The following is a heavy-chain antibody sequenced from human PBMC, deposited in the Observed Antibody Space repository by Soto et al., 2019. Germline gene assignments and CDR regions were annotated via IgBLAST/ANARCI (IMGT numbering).Heavy chain of an antibody. Sequence: NPSETLTLTCTVSGGSISSSSYYWGWIRQPPGKGREWIGSIYYSGSNYYNPSLNSRVTISVDTYKNQFSLKVSAVTAADTAVYYCTREGYCSSNSCYTDDWGQGXLVTVSS. D-gene: IGHD2-2*02. CDR2: IYYSGSN. CDR1: GGSISSSSYY. V-gene: IGHV4-39*02. CDR3: TREGYCSSNSCYTDD. J-gene: IGHJ4*02.